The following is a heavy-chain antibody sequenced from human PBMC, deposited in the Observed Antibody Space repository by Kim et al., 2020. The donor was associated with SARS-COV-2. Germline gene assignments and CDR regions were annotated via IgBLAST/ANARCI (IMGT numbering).Heavy chain of an antibody. Sequence: ASVKVSCKASGYTFTSYGISWVRQAPGQGLEWMGWISAYNGNTNYAQKLQGRVTMTTDTSTSTAYMELRSLRSDDTAVYYCARDLRSSSWPETYYYYGMDVWGQGTTVTVSS. CDR2: ISAYNGNT. D-gene: IGHD6-13*01. J-gene: IGHJ6*02. V-gene: IGHV1-18*01. CDR1: GYTFTSYG. CDR3: ARDLRSSSWPETYYYYGMDV.